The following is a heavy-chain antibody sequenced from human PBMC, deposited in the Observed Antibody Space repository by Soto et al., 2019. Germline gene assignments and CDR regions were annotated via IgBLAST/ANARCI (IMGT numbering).Heavy chain of an antibody. Sequence: GGSLRLSCAASGFTFSDNYMSSIRQAPGKGLEWVSYISSSGSIIYYADSVKGRFTISRDNAKNSLYLQMNSLRAEDTAVYYCARDLGYYESDGYFDYWGQGALVTVSS. J-gene: IGHJ4*02. CDR3: ARDLGYYESDGYFDY. V-gene: IGHV3-11*01. CDR2: ISSSGSII. CDR1: GFTFSDNY. D-gene: IGHD3-22*01.